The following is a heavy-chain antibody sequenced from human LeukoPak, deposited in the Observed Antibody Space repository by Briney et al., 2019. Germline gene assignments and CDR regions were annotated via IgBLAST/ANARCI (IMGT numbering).Heavy chain of an antibody. V-gene: IGHV4-34*01. J-gene: IGHJ5*02. CDR3: ARHEPTVVRPGGWFDP. D-gene: IGHD4-23*01. CDR2: INHSGST. Sequence: SETLSLTCAVYGGSFSGYYWSWIRQPPGKGLEWIGEINHSGSTNYNPSLKSRVTISVDTSKNQFSLKLSSVTAADTAVYYCARHEPTVVRPGGWFDPWGQETLVTVSS. CDR1: GGSFSGYY.